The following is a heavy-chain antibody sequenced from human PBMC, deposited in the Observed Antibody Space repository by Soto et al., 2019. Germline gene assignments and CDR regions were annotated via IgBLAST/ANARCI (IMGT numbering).Heavy chain of an antibody. CDR1: GFSLSTSGVG. CDR3: AHSGWDDILTGYSGWFDP. CDR2: IYWDDDK. Sequence: QITLKESGPTLVKPTQTLTLTCTFSGFSLSTSGVGVGWIRQPPGKALEWLALIYWDDDKRYSPSLKSRLTITTDPSKNQVVLTMTNMDPVDTATYYCAHSGWDDILTGYSGWFDPWGQGTLVTVSS. D-gene: IGHD3-9*01. V-gene: IGHV2-5*02. J-gene: IGHJ5*02.